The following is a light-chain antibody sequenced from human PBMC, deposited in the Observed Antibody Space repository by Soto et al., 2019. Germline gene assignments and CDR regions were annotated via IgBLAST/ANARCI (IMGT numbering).Light chain of an antibody. CDR1: QSVSSNS. CDR2: AAS. Sequence: EIVLTQSPGTLSLSPGERAILSCRASQSVSSNSLAWYRQRPGQAPSLLIYAASSLQSGVPSRFSGSGSGKDFTLTISSLQPEDFATYYCQQSYSTTLYTFGQGTKLEIK. V-gene: IGKV3-20*01. J-gene: IGKJ2*01. CDR3: QQSYSTTLYT.